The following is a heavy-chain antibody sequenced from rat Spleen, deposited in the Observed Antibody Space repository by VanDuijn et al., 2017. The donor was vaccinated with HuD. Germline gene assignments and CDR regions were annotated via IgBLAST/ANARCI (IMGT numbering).Heavy chain of an antibody. V-gene: IGHV5-29*01. D-gene: IGHD1-2*01. CDR2: IIYDGSRT. CDR3: VRGQQLYGNWFAY. CDR1: GFTFTNYD. J-gene: IGHJ3*01. Sequence: EVQLVESGGGLVQPGRSLKLSCAASGFTFTNYDMAWVRQAPTKGLEWVATIIYDGSRTYYRDSVKGRYTISRDNAKSTLYLQMDSLRSEDTATYYCVRGQQLYGNWFAYWGQGTLVTVSS.